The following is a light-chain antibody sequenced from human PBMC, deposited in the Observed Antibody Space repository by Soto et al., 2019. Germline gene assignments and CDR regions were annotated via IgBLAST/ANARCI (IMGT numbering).Light chain of an antibody. Sequence: VIIQTPDSLAVSLGSWATINYQSSQSVLYSSNNKNYLAWYQQKPGQPPKLLIYWASTRESGVPDRFSGSGSGTDFTLTISSLQAEDVAVYYCQQYYSTPITFGQGTRLEIK. V-gene: IGKV4-1*01. CDR2: WAS. CDR3: QQYYSTPIT. J-gene: IGKJ5*01. CDR1: QSVLYSSNNKNY.